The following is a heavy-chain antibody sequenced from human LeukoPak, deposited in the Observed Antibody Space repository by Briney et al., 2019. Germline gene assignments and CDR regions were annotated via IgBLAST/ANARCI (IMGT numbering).Heavy chain of an antibody. J-gene: IGHJ4*02. Sequence: PSETLSLTCTVSGGSISSYYWSWIRQPPGKGLEWIGYIYYSGSTDYDPSLKSRVTISVDTSKNQFSLKLSSVTAADTAVYYCARYVVVTAYFDYWGQGTLVTVSS. V-gene: IGHV4-59*01. CDR2: IYYSGST. CDR3: ARYVVVTAYFDY. D-gene: IGHD2-21*02. CDR1: GGSISSYY.